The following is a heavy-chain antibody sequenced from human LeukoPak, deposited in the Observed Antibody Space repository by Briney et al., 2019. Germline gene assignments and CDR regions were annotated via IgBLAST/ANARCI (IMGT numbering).Heavy chain of an antibody. Sequence: PSETLSLTCTVSGGSTSSYYWSWIRQPAGKGLEWIGRIYTSGSTNYNPSLKSRVTMSVDTSKNQFSLKPSSVTAADTAVYYCARDSPRYCSGGSCYSYMSAFDIWGQGTMVTVSS. CDR2: IYTSGST. CDR1: GGSTSSYY. J-gene: IGHJ3*02. CDR3: ARDSPRYCSGGSCYSYMSAFDI. D-gene: IGHD2-15*01. V-gene: IGHV4-4*07.